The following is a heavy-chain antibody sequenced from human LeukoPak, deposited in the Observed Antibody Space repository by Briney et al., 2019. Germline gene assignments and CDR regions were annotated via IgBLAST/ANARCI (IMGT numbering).Heavy chain of an antibody. V-gene: IGHV3-30*02. J-gene: IGHJ5*02. CDR2: IRYDGGNK. CDR1: GFTFSSYG. CDR3: AKDTKAVVAGGNWFDP. D-gene: IGHD6-19*01. Sequence: PGGSLRLSCAASGFTFSSYGMHWVRQAPGKGLEWVAFIRYDGGNKYYADSVKGRFTISRDNSKNTLYLQMNSLRAEDTAVYYCAKDTKAVVAGGNWFDPWGQGTLVTVSS.